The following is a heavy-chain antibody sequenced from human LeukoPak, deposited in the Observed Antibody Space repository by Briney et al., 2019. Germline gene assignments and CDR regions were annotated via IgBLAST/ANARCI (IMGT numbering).Heavy chain of an antibody. J-gene: IGHJ4*02. CDR3: ARDRDSSGWFDY. V-gene: IGHV4-39*07. Sequence: SETLSLTCTVSGGSISSSSYYWGWIRQPPGKGLEWIGSIYYRGSTYYNPSLKSRVTMSVDMSKNQFSLKLSSVTAADTAFYYCARDRDSSGWFDYWGQGALVTVSS. D-gene: IGHD6-19*01. CDR1: GGSISSSSYY. CDR2: IYYRGST.